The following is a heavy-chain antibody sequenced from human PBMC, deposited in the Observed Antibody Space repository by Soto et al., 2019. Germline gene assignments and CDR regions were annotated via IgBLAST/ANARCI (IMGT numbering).Heavy chain of an antibody. CDR3: AGSILRYFDWFGRHAFDI. CDR1: GGSISSGGYY. V-gene: IGHV4-31*03. CDR2: IYYSGST. J-gene: IGHJ3*02. D-gene: IGHD3-9*01. Sequence: PSETLSLTCTVSGGSISSGGYYWSWIRQHPGKGLEWIGYIYYSGSTYYNPSLKSRVTISVDTSKNQFSLKLSSVTAADTAVYYCAGSILRYFDWFGRHAFDIWGQGTMVTVSS.